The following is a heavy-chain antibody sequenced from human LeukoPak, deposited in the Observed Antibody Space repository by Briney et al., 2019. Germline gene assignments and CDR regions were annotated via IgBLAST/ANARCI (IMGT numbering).Heavy chain of an antibody. CDR2: IIPIFGTA. D-gene: IGHD3-3*01. Sequence: ASVKVSCKXSGGTFSSYAISWVRQAPGQGLEWMGGIIPIFGTANYAQKFQGRVTITADESTSTAYMELSSLRSEDTAVYYCARGPVDFWSGSPNLSDYFDYWGQGTLVTVSS. J-gene: IGHJ4*02. V-gene: IGHV1-69*13. CDR3: ARGPVDFWSGSPNLSDYFDY. CDR1: GGTFSSYA.